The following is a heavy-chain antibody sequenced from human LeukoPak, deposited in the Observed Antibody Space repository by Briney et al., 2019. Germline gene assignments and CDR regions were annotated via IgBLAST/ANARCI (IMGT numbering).Heavy chain of an antibody. J-gene: IGHJ4*02. CDR1: GGSFSGHY. CDR2: INHSGST. V-gene: IGHV4-34*01. Sequence: TSETLSLTCAVYGGSFSGHYWSWIRQPPGKGLEWIGEINHSGSTNYNPSLKSRVTISVDTSKNQFSLKLSSVTAADTAVYYCARGLPYRGPPIGLALDYWGQGTLVTVSS. D-gene: IGHD1-14*01. CDR3: ARGLPYRGPPIGLALDY.